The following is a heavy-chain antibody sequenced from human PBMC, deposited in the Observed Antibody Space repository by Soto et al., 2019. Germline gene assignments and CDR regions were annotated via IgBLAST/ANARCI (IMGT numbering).Heavy chain of an antibody. CDR2: ISAYNGNT. CDR3: ARVHTIFGLPYYFDY. J-gene: IGHJ4*02. CDR1: GYTFTSYG. V-gene: IGHV1-18*01. Sequence: QVQPVQSGAEVKKPGASVKVSCKASGYTFTSYGIGWVRQAPGQGLEWMGWISAYNGNTNYAQKLQGRVTMTTDTSTSTAYMELRSLRSDDTAVYYCARVHTIFGLPYYFDYWGQGTLVTVSS. D-gene: IGHD3-3*01.